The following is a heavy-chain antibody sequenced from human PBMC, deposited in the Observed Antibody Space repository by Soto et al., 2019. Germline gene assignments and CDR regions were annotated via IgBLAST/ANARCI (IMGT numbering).Heavy chain of an antibody. V-gene: IGHV3-23*01. CDR3: ASGRGGATLDF. J-gene: IGHJ4*02. CDR1: GFIFSAYA. CDR2: VGGSGVRT. Sequence: EVQLLESGGGLVQPGRSLRLSCEASGFIFSAYAMTWVRQAPGKGLEWVSAVGGSGVRTYYADSVKGRFTISRDNSKNTLSLQMDSLRAEDTAVYYCASGRGGATLDFWGQGTLVTVSS. D-gene: IGHD1-26*01.